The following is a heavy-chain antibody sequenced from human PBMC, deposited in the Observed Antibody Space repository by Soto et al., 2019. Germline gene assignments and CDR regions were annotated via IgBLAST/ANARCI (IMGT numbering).Heavy chain of an antibody. J-gene: IGHJ4*02. Sequence: SETLSLTCTVSGDSFSRGGYYWSGIRQHPGKGLEWIGYVFYSGTTYYSPSLKSRVSISVDTSKNQFSLSLSSVTAADTAVYYCARTTTYYDYIWGSYRPKDFDFWGQGTLVTVSS. V-gene: IGHV4-31*03. D-gene: IGHD3-16*02. CDR1: GDSFSRGGYY. CDR2: VFYSGTT. CDR3: ARTTTYYDYIWGSYRPKDFDF.